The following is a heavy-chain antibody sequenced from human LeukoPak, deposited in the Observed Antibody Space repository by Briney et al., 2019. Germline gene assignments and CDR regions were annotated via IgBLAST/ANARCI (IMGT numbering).Heavy chain of an antibody. D-gene: IGHD3-22*01. J-gene: IGHJ3*02. Sequence: GGSLRLSCAASGXTFSSYAMHWVRQAPGKGLEYVSTISSNGGSTYYANSVKGRFTISRDNSKNTLYLQMGSLRDEDMAVYYCARALTFYYSDAFDIWGQGTIVTVSS. V-gene: IGHV3-64*01. CDR1: GXTFSSYA. CDR2: ISSNGGST. CDR3: ARALTFYYSDAFDI.